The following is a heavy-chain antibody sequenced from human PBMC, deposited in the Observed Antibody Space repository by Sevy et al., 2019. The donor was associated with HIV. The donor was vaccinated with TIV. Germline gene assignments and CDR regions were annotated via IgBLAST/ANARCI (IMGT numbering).Heavy chain of an antibody. D-gene: IGHD3-10*01. V-gene: IGHV3-48*01. CDR2: VSGNSGAI. CDR3: ARDMGGSYTPLDY. Sequence: GGSLRLSCAASGFTFSSYSMNWVRQAPEKGLEWISFVSGNSGAINYADSVRGRFTISRDNAKNSLYLQMNRRRVDETAFYYCARDMGGSYTPLDYWGQGTLVTVSS. J-gene: IGHJ4*02. CDR1: GFTFSSYS.